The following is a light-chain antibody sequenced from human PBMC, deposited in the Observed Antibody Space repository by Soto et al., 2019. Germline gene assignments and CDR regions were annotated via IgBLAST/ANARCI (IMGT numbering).Light chain of an antibody. J-gene: IGLJ2*01. CDR3: SSYTSSSGV. CDR1: SSDVGGYNY. Sequence: QSVLTQPASVSGSPGQSITISCTGNSSDVGGYNYVSWYQQHPGKAPKLMIYEVSNRPSGVSNRFSGSKSGNTASLTISGLQAEDEADYYCSSYTSSSGVFGGGTQLTVL. V-gene: IGLV2-14*01. CDR2: EVS.